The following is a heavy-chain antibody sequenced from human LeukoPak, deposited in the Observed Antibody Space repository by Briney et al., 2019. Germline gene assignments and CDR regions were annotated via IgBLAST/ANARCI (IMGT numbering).Heavy chain of an antibody. J-gene: IGHJ6*03. Sequence: GGSLRLSCEVSGFTFSNFEMNWVRQAPGKGLEWVSYIDFSGGTIFYADSVKGRFTISRDNAKNSLYLQMNSLRAEDTAVYYCARGSGVAYYYSSMDVWGKGTTVTISS. V-gene: IGHV3-48*03. D-gene: IGHD3-3*01. CDR3: ARGSGVAYYYSSMDV. CDR1: GFTFSNFE. CDR2: IDFSGGTI.